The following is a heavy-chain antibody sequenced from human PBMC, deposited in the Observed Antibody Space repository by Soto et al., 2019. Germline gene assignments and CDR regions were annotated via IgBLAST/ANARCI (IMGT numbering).Heavy chain of an antibody. CDR2: ISAYNGNT. CDR3: ARDGACSGGSCYLKKNYYYYYGMDV. V-gene: IGHV1-18*01. Sequence: GASVKVSCKASGYTFTSYGISWVRQAPGQGLEWMGWISAYNGNTNYAQKLQGRVTMTTDTSTSTAYMELRSLRSDDTAVYYCARDGACSGGSCYLKKNYYYYYGMDVWGQGTTVTV. CDR1: GYTFTSYG. D-gene: IGHD2-15*01. J-gene: IGHJ6*02.